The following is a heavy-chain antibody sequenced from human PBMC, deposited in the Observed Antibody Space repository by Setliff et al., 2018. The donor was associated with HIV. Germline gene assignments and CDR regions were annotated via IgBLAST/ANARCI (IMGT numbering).Heavy chain of an antibody. CDR1: GGSVNSGDYY. Sequence: SETLSLTCTVSGGSVNSGDYYWSWIRRHPGKGLEWIGYIYYSGSTIYNPSLKSRGVISMETSKNQFSLKLNSVSAADTAVYYCAREVRGAQLYYFDYWGQGALVTVSS. CDR2: IYYSGST. V-gene: IGHV4-31*03. CDR3: AREVRGAQLYYFDY. D-gene: IGHD3-10*01. J-gene: IGHJ4*02.